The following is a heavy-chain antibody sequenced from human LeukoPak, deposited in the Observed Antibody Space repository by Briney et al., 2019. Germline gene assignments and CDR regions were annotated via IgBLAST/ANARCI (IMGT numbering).Heavy chain of an antibody. Sequence: GGSLRLSCAASGFTFTSYNMNWVRQPPGKGLEWFSYITNSSSYIYYADSVKGRFTISRDNAKNSLYLQMNSLRAEDTALYYGAKDMMAIVGGTTSAFDMWGQGTMVTVSS. D-gene: IGHD1-26*01. CDR2: ITNSSSYI. V-gene: IGHV3-21*04. CDR1: GFTFTSYN. J-gene: IGHJ3*02. CDR3: AKDMMAIVGGTTSAFDM.